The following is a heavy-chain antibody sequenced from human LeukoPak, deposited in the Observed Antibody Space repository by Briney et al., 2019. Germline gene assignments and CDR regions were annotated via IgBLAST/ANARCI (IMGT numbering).Heavy chain of an antibody. CDR3: ARGSGYSGYAPWYYYMDV. J-gene: IGHJ6*03. V-gene: IGHV1-8*03. D-gene: IGHD5-12*01. CDR1: GYTFTSYG. Sequence: GASVKVSCKASGYTFTSYGISWVRQATGQGLEWMGWMNPNSGNTGYAQKFQGRVTITRNTSISTAYMELSSLRSEDTAVYYCARGSGYSGYAPWYYYMDVWGKGTTVTVSS. CDR2: MNPNSGNT.